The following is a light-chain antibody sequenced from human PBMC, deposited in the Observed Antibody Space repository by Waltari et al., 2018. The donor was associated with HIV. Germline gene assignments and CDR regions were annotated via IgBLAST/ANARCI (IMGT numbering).Light chain of an antibody. CDR3: HQYSKYLVS. Sequence: DIHMSQSPPTLTASIGDKVNITCRASQNVGVWLAWYQQKPGEAPNLLIYKETNVVGGVPSRFSGSASGTDFTLTIDSLHPDDFATYYCHQYSKYLVSFGQGTKVEVK. CDR2: KET. CDR1: QNVGVW. V-gene: IGKV1-5*03. J-gene: IGKJ1*01.